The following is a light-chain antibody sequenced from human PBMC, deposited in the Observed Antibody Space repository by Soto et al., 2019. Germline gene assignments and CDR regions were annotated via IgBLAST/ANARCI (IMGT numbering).Light chain of an antibody. CDR2: GAS. Sequence: IQMTQSRSSLSASVGDRVTITCRASQAIRNDLGWYQQKPGKAPKVLINGASNLQSGVPSRFSGSGSGTEFTLTFSSLQPEDFATYFCLQDYNYPRTFGQGTKVDIK. CDR3: LQDYNYPRT. J-gene: IGKJ1*01. V-gene: IGKV1-6*02. CDR1: QAIRND.